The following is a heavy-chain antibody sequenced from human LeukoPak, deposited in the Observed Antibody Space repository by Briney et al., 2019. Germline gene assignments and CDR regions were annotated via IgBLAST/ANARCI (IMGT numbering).Heavy chain of an antibody. J-gene: IGHJ5*02. CDR1: GGSFSGYY. CDR2: INHSGST. D-gene: IGHD3-3*01. Sequence: SETLSLTCAVYGGSFSGYYWSWIRQPPGKGLEWIGEINHSGSTNYNPSLKSRVTISVDASKNQFSLKLSSVTAADTAVYYCARGPLRSGYYRPNWFDPWGQGTLVTVSS. CDR3: ARGPLRSGYYRPNWFDP. V-gene: IGHV4-34*01.